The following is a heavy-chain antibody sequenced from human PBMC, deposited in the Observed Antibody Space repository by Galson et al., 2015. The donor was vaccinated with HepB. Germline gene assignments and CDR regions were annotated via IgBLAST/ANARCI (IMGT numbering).Heavy chain of an antibody. CDR3: ARGRTYSYGSYYHYYYMDV. V-gene: IGHV3-7*01. CDR1: GFTFSTYW. D-gene: IGHD5-18*01. J-gene: IGHJ6*03. CDR2: MKQDGSEN. Sequence: SLRLSCAASGFTFSTYWMSWVRQAPGKGLEWVANMKQDGSENYYVDSLKGRFTISRDNAKNSLFLLQMNSLRAEDTAVYYCARGRTYSYGSYYHYYYMDVWGKGTTATVSS.